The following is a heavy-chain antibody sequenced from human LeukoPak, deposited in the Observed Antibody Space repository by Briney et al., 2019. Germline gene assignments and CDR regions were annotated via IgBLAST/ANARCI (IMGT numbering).Heavy chain of an antibody. V-gene: IGHV3-7*04. CDR1: GFSLSSFW. Sequence: GGSLRLSCAASGFSLSSFWMSWVRQAPGKGLEWVADIKEEGRTTYYVDSVKGRFTISRDNAKNTLYLQMNSLRAEDTAVYYCARDSPAGTSWRSEPTFDFWGQGTLVTVTS. D-gene: IGHD2-2*01. CDR3: ARDSPAGTSWRSEPTFDF. J-gene: IGHJ4*02. CDR2: IKEEGRTT.